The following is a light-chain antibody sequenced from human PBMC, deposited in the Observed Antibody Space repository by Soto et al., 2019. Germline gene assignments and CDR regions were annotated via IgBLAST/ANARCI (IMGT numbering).Light chain of an antibody. CDR1: RSVSSSY. CDR3: QPYGSSPRT. J-gene: IGKJ1*01. V-gene: IGKV3-20*01. Sequence: EIVLTQSPGTLSLSPGERATLSCRASRSVSSSYLAWYQQKPGQAPRLLIHGASSRATGIPDRFSGSGSGTDFTLTISRLEPEDFAVYYCQPYGSSPRTFGQGTKVEIK. CDR2: GAS.